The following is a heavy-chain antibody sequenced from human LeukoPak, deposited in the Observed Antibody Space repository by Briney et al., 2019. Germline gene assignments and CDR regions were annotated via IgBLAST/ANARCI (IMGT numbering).Heavy chain of an antibody. Sequence: KPGGSLRLSCAGSGFAFSDYYMTWIRRAPGRGLEFISYISGSGNSIVYADSVKGRFTISRDNAKNSLYLQMNSLRDEDTAVYYCAREPRLAVYWGQGTLVTVSS. V-gene: IGHV3-11*01. CDR3: AREPRLAVY. D-gene: IGHD6-19*01. CDR1: GFAFSDYY. CDR2: ISGSGNSI. J-gene: IGHJ4*02.